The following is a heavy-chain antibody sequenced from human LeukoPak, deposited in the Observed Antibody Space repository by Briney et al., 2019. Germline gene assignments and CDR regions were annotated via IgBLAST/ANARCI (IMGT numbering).Heavy chain of an antibody. CDR1: GGSISSSSYY. CDR3: ARQDFWSGYYFDP. V-gene: IGHV4-39*01. D-gene: IGHD3-3*01. Sequence: PETLSLTCTVSGGSISSSSYYWGWIRQPPGKGLEWIGSIYYSGSTYYNPSLKSRVTISVDTSKNQFSLKLSPVTAADTAVYYCARQDFWSGYYFDPWGQGTLVTVSS. CDR2: IYYSGST. J-gene: IGHJ5*02.